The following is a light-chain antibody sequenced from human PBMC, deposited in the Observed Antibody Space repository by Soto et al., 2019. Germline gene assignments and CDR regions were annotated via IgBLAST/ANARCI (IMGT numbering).Light chain of an antibody. CDR3: QQYDNSPIT. CDR2: GAS. V-gene: IGKV3-20*01. Sequence: EIVLTQSPGTLSLSPGERATLSCRASQSVSSSYLAWYQQKPGQAHRLLIYGASSRATGIQDRFSGSGSGTDFTLTIRRLEPEDFAVYYCQQYDNSPITFGQGTRLEIK. J-gene: IGKJ5*01. CDR1: QSVSSSY.